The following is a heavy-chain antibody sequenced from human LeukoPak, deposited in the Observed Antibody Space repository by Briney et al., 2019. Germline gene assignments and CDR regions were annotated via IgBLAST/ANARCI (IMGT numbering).Heavy chain of an antibody. J-gene: IGHJ4*02. CDR3: ARRQDFWSAYYHPDFDY. V-gene: IGHV4-59*01. D-gene: IGHD3-3*01. CDR2: VYYSGST. CDR1: GGSISSYH. Sequence: SETLSLTCTVSGGSISSYHWSWMRQPPGKGLEWIGYVYYSGSTNYNPSLKSRVTISIDTSQNQFSLKLSSVTAADTAVYYCARRQDFWSAYYHPDFDYWGQGTLVTVSS.